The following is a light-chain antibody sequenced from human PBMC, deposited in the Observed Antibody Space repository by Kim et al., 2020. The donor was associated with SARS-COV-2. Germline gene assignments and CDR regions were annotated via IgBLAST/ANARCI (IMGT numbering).Light chain of an antibody. J-gene: IGLJ2*01. V-gene: IGLV3-1*01. CDR1: KLGDRY. Sequence: SYELTQPPSVSVSPGQTASITCSGDKLGDRYVCWYQQQSGQSPVLAIFQDTKRPSGIPERFSGSNSGNTATLTISGTQAMDEADYYCQAWDSSTVVFGGGTQLTVL. CDR2: QDT. CDR3: QAWDSSTVV.